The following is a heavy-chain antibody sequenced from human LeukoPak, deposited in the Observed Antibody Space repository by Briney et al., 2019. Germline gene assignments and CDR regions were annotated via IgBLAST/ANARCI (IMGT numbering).Heavy chain of an antibody. Sequence: SETLSLTCTVSGGSISSYYWSWIRQPPGKGLEWIGYIYYSGSTNYNPSLKSRVTISVDTSKNQFSLKLSSVTAADTAVYYCARHGYDSSGYYRFDYWGQGTLVTVSS. CDR2: IYYSGST. CDR1: GGSISSYY. J-gene: IGHJ4*02. V-gene: IGHV4-59*08. CDR3: ARHGYDSSGYYRFDY. D-gene: IGHD3-22*01.